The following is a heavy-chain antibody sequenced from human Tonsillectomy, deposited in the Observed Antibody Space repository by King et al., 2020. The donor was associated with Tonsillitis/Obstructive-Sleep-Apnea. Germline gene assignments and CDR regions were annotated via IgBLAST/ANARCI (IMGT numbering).Heavy chain of an antibody. J-gene: IGHJ3*02. CDR1: GGSISSGDNY. Sequence: QLQESGPGLVEPSQTLSLRCSVSGGSISSGDNYWTWLRQSPGKGLEWIGHISSSGVTHYNPSLKSRVSISVEMSKNQFLLNLSSVTAADTAAYYCDRGDGNYDIVSGSLGAFHIWGQGTLVAVSS. D-gene: IGHD3-9*01. V-gene: IGHV4-30-4*01. CDR3: DRGDGNYDIVSGSLGAFHI. CDR2: ISSSGVT.